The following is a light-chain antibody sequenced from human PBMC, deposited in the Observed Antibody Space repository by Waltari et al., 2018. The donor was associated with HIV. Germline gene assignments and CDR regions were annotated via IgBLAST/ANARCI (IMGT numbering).Light chain of an antibody. CDR1: SDSIASNY. Sequence: NFMLTQPHSVSESPGKTVTISCTRSSDSIASNYVQWYQQRPGSAPTTVMYEDNQRPSGVPDRFSGSIDTSSNSASLTISGLKTGDEADYYCQSYDSSNHNWVFGGGTKLTVL. CDR3: QSYDSSNHNWV. V-gene: IGLV6-57*03. CDR2: EDN. J-gene: IGLJ3*02.